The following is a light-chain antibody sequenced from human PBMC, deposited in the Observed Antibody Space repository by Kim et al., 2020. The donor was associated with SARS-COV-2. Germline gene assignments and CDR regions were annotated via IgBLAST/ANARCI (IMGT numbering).Light chain of an antibody. Sequence: ASVGDRVTSTCRASQDIRNDLGWYQQNPGRAPKRLIFGASSLQSGVPSRFSGSGSGTEFTLTISSLQPEDFATYFCLQHNTYPITFGQGTRLEIK. CDR3: LQHNTYPIT. V-gene: IGKV1-17*01. CDR1: QDIRND. J-gene: IGKJ5*01. CDR2: GAS.